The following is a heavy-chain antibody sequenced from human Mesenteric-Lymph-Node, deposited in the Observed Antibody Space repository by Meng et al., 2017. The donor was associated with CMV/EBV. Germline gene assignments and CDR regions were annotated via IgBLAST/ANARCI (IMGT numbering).Heavy chain of an antibody. V-gene: IGHV3-23*01. Sequence: GESLKISCAASGFSFSNYAMTWVRQAPGEGLEWVSSIGGTHPTTFYVDSVRGRFTISRDNSKNTLFLQMSSLRAEDTAVYYCAGDLYSTSREDYWGQGTLVTVSS. CDR2: IGGTHPTT. CDR3: AGDLYSTSREDY. J-gene: IGHJ4*02. D-gene: IGHD6-6*01. CDR1: GFSFSNYA.